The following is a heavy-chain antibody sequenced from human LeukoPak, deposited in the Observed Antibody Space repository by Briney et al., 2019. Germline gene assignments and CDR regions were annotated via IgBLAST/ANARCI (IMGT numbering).Heavy chain of an antibody. CDR2: INHSGST. CDR3: VRGGWLQFNVRLDY. J-gene: IGHJ4*02. Sequence: SETLSLTCAVYGGSFSGYYWSWIRQPPGKGLEWIGEINHSGSTNYNPSLKSRVTISVDTSKNQFSLKLSSVTAADTAVYYCVRGGWLQFNVRLDYWGQGTLVTVSS. D-gene: IGHD5-24*01. CDR1: GGSFSGYY. V-gene: IGHV4-34*01.